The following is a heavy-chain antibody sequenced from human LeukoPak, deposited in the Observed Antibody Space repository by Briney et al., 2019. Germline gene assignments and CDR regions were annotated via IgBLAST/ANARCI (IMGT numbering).Heavy chain of an antibody. D-gene: IGHD1-26*01. CDR2: IYTSGST. CDR1: GGSISSGSYY. CDR3: ASYSGTYSAFEI. J-gene: IGHJ3*02. V-gene: IGHV4-61*02. Sequence: SETLSLTCTVSGGSISSGSYYWTWIRQPAGKGLEWIGRIYTSGSTNYNPSLKSRVTISVDTSKNHFSLTLNAVTAADTAVYYCASYSGTYSAFEIWGQGTPVTVSS.